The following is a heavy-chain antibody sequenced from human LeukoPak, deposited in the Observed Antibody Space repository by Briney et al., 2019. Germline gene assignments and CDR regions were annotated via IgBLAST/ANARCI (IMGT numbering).Heavy chain of an antibody. CDR2: MNPNSGNT. V-gene: IGHV1-8*01. Sequence: ASVKVSCKASGYTFTSYDINWVRQATGQGLEWMGWMNPNSGNTGYAQKFQGRVTITRDTSASTAYMELSSLRSEDTAVYYCARDGYYDSSGYYNPYYFDYWGQGTLVTVSS. CDR1: GYTFTSYD. CDR3: ARDGYYDSSGYYNPYYFDY. J-gene: IGHJ4*02. D-gene: IGHD3-22*01.